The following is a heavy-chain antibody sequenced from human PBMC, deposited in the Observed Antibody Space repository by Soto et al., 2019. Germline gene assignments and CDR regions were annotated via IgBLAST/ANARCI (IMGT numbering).Heavy chain of an antibody. D-gene: IGHD3-10*01. CDR1: GDTLTELS. CDR3: ATLIRKNYYGSGAFDI. V-gene: IGHV1-24*01. J-gene: IGHJ3*02. Sequence: ASVKVSCKVSGDTLTELSMHWVRQAPGKGLEWMGGFDPEDGETIYAQKFQGRVTMTEDTSTDTAYMELSSLRSEDTAVYYCATLIRKNYYGSGAFDIWGQGTMVTVSS. CDR2: FDPEDGET.